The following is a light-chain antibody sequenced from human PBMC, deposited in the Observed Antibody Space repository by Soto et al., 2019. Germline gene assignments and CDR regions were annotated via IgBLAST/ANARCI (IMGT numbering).Light chain of an antibody. J-gene: IGKJ1*01. CDR2: GAS. CDR1: QSVSSN. Sequence: IVMTQSPATLSVSPGERATLSCRASQSVSSNLAWYQQKPGQAPRLLIYGASTRATGIPARFSGSGSGTEFTLTIGRLEPEDFAVYYCQQYDGSSTFGQGTKVDI. V-gene: IGKV3-15*01. CDR3: QQYDGSST.